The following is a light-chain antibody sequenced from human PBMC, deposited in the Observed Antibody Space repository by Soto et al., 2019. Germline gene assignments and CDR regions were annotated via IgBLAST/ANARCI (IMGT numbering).Light chain of an antibody. CDR2: DAS. V-gene: IGKV1-5*01. J-gene: IGKJ4*01. CDR1: QSISSY. CDR3: QQYNHYSGLT. Sequence: DIQMTQSPSSLSASVGDRVTITCRASQSISSYLNWYQQKPGKAPKLLIYDASSLESGVPSRFSGSGSGTEFTLTISSLQPDDFATYYCQQYNHYSGLTFGGGTKVDIK.